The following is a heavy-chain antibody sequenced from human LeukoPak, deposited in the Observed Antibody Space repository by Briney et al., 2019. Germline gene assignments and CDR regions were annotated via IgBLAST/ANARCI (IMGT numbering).Heavy chain of an antibody. D-gene: IGHD3/OR15-3a*01. CDR2: INPNGGST. V-gene: IGHV1-46*01. CDR1: GYTFTSYD. CDR3: ARGLYHFDY. J-gene: IGHJ4*02. Sequence: GASVKVSCKASGYTFTSYDINWVRQATGQGLEWMAIINPNGGSTTYAQKFQDRVTMTRDTSTSTVYMEMTSLISDDTAVYYCARGLYHFDYWGQGTLVTVSS.